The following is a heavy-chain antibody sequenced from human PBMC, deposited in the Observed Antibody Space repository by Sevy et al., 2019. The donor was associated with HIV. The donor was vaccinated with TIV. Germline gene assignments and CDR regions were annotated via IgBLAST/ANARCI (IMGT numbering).Heavy chain of an antibody. Sequence: SETLSLTCTVSGGSIINSDSYWSWIRQPPGKGLEWIGYIHYTGGTYYNPFLKSRVAMSVDTSEKQFSLKLSSMTEADTAVYYCASKRGYNHGSFDYWGQGTLITVSS. J-gene: IGHJ4*02. CDR3: ASKRGYNHGSFDY. D-gene: IGHD5-18*01. CDR2: IHYTGGT. CDR1: GGSIINSDSY. V-gene: IGHV4-30-4*02.